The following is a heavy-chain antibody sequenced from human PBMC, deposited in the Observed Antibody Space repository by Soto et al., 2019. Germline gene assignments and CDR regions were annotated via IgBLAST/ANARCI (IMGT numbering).Heavy chain of an antibody. V-gene: IGHV4-39*01. CDR1: GGSISSSSYY. D-gene: IGHD2-15*01. Sequence: KPSETLSLTCTVSGGSISSSSYYWGWIRQPPGKGLEWIGSIYYSGSTYYNPSLKSRVAISVDTSKNQFSLKLSSVTAADTAVYYCATMIILGYCSGGSCYPLSTWFDPWGQGTLVTVSS. CDR3: ATMIILGYCSGGSCYPLSTWFDP. J-gene: IGHJ5*02. CDR2: IYYSGST.